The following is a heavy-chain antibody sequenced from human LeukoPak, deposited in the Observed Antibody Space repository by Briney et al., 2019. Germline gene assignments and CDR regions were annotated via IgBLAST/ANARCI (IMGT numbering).Heavy chain of an antibody. J-gene: IGHJ6*03. V-gene: IGHV3-23*01. D-gene: IGHD1-26*01. CDR3: AKDLSGRSYSYYYMDV. Sequence: PGGSLRLSCAASGFTFSSYAMAWVRQAPGKGLEWVSAISGSGGITLYADSVRGRFTISRDNSKNTLFLQMNSLRAEDTAVYSCAKDLSGRSYSYYYMDVWGRGTTVTVSS. CDR2: ISGSGGIT. CDR1: GFTFSSYA.